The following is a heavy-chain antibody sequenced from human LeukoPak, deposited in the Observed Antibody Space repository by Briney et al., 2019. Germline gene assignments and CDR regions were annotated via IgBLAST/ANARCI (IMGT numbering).Heavy chain of an antibody. Sequence: GGSLTLSCAASGFTFSSYWMHWVRQAPGKGLVWVSRINSDGSSTSYADSVKGRFTISRDNAKNTLYLQMNSLRAEDTAVYYCARDQYYYDSSGYFDAFDIWGQGTMVTVSS. V-gene: IGHV3-74*01. J-gene: IGHJ3*02. CDR2: INSDGSST. CDR3: ARDQYYYDSSGYFDAFDI. CDR1: GFTFSSYW. D-gene: IGHD3-22*01.